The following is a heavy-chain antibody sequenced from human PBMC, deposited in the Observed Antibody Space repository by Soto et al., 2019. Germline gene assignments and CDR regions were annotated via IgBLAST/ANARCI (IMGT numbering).Heavy chain of an antibody. Sequence: EVQLVESGGGLVKPGGSLRLSCAASGFTFSSYSMNWVRQAPGKGLEWVSSISSSSSYIYYADSVKGRFTISRDNAKNSLYLHMNSLRAEDTAVYYCARGRGAAGTDSVQYYGMDVWGQGTTVTVSS. D-gene: IGHD6-13*01. CDR3: ARGRGAAGTDSVQYYGMDV. CDR1: GFTFSSYS. J-gene: IGHJ6*02. CDR2: ISSSSSYI. V-gene: IGHV3-21*01.